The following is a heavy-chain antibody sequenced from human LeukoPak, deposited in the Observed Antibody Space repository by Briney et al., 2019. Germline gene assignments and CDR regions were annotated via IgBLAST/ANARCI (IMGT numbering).Heavy chain of an antibody. D-gene: IGHD7-27*01. CDR2: ISHSGTN. J-gene: IGHJ5*02. CDR1: GGSVSSSSYY. CDR3: ASLGTLRS. V-gene: IGHV4-39*01. Sequence: SETLSLTCTVSGGSVSSSSYYWGWIRQPPGKGLEWIGSISHSGTNYNNPSLKSRVGISIDTSKNQFSVKLTSVTAADTAMYYCASLGTLRSWGQGTLVTVSS.